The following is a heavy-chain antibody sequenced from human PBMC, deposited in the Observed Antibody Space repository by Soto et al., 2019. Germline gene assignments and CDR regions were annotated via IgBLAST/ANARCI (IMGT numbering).Heavy chain of an antibody. D-gene: IGHD3-16*01. Sequence: EVQLVESGGGLVQPGESLRLSCAASGFTFDYYWMHWVRQAPGKGLVWVSRIHSDGTSTTYADSVKGRFTISRDNAKNKLSLEKNSLRAEDKGGYYRARGDRGAFYLWGPGTVVTVSS. V-gene: IGHV3-74*01. CDR2: IHSDGTST. CDR3: ARGDRGAFYL. CDR1: GFTFDYYW. J-gene: IGHJ3*01.